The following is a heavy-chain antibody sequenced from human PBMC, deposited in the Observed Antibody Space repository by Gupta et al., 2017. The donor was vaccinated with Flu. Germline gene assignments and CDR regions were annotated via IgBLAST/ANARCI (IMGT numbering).Heavy chain of an antibody. Sequence: QVQLVQSGGEVKKPGSAVKVSCKAFGGTFSSHALSWVRQAPGQGLEWMGGISPILGTANYAQKFQGRVTITADKSTSTAYMELSSLTSEDTAVYYCARAGGMIVGYHYYMYVWGKGTTVTVSS. D-gene: IGHD2-15*01. J-gene: IGHJ6*03. CDR3: ARAGGMIVGYHYYMYV. CDR1: GGTFSSHA. V-gene: IGHV1-69*06. CDR2: ISPILGTA.